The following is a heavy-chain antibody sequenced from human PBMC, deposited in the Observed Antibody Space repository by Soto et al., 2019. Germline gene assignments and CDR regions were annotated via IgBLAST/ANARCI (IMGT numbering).Heavy chain of an antibody. Sequence: XVSLRLSCAASGFTFSSYSMNWVRQAPGKGLEWVSSISSSSSYIYYADSVKGRFTISRDNAKSSLYLQMNSLRAEDTAVYYCARDDWGNYYYYGMDVWGQGTTVTVSS. D-gene: IGHD7-27*01. CDR2: ISSSSSYI. V-gene: IGHV3-21*01. CDR3: ARDDWGNYYYYGMDV. CDR1: GFTFSSYS. J-gene: IGHJ6*02.